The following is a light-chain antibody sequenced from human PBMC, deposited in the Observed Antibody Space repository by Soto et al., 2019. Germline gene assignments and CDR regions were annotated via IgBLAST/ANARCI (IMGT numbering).Light chain of an antibody. CDR3: QQYGTSRHGT. J-gene: IGKJ5*01. CDR2: GAS. CDR1: QSVSSSY. V-gene: IGKV3-20*01. Sequence: EIVLTQSPGTLYLSPGERATLSCRASQSVSSSYLAWYQHQPGQAPRLLIYGASSRATSIPDRFSGSGSGTDFTLTISRLEPEDFAVYYCQQYGTSRHGTFGQGTRLEIK.